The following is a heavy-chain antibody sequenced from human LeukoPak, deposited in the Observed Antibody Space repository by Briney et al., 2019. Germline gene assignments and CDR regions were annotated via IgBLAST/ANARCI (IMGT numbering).Heavy chain of an antibody. D-gene: IGHD4-17*01. V-gene: IGHV4-59*01. CDR2: NYYSGST. Sequence: PSETLSLTCTVSGGSISSYYWSWIRQPPGKGLEWIGYNYYSGSTNYNPSLKSRVTISVDTSKNQFSLKLSSVTAADTAVYYCARTRNSIYGDYFDYWGQGTLVTVSS. CDR1: GGSISSYY. J-gene: IGHJ4*02. CDR3: ARTRNSIYGDYFDY.